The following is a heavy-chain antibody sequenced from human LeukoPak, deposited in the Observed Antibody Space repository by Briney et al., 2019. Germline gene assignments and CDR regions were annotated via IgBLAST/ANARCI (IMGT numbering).Heavy chain of an antibody. Sequence: GASVKVSCNASGYTFTSYYMHWVRQAPGQGLEWMGIINPSGGSTSYAQKFQGRVTMTRDMSTSTVYMELSSLRSEDTAVYYCARDYEYYGSGSYYTHFDYWGQGTLVTVSS. D-gene: IGHD3-10*01. CDR2: INPSGGST. CDR1: GYTFTSYY. V-gene: IGHV1-46*01. J-gene: IGHJ4*02. CDR3: ARDYEYYGSGSYYTHFDY.